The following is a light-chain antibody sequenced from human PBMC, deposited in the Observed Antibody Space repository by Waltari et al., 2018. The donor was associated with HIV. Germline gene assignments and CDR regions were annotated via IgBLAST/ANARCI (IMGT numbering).Light chain of an antibody. V-gene: IGLV3-9*01. CDR3: QVWDSSTVI. J-gene: IGLJ1*01. Sequence: SYQLPQPPSLSVAPGQTSTITCGGVYIGTKNVRWYQQKPGQAPLLVIFKNINRPSGIPERFSGSNSGNTAILTISAAQVADEADYYCQVWDSSTVIFGSGTTVTV. CDR1: YIGTKN. CDR2: KNI.